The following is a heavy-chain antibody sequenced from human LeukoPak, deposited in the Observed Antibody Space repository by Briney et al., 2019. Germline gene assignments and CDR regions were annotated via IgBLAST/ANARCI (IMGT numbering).Heavy chain of an antibody. V-gene: IGHV1-69*13. CDR2: IIPIFGTA. Sequence: SVKVSCKASGGTFSSYAISWVRQAPGQGLEWMGGIIPIFGTANYAQKFQGGVTITADESTSTAYMELSSLRSEDTAVYYCARDRRNGDYVFDYWGQGTLVTVSS. J-gene: IGHJ4*02. D-gene: IGHD4-17*01. CDR3: ARDRRNGDYVFDY. CDR1: GGTFSSYA.